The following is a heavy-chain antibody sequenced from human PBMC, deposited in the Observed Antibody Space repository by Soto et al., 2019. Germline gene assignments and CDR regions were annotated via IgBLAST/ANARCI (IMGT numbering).Heavy chain of an antibody. CDR3: VKECRGWHSRGFFDF. V-gene: IGHV3-23*01. J-gene: IGHJ3*01. Sequence: EVLLLESGGGFVQPGGSLRLSCAASGLTFSNYDMNWVRQAPGKGLEWVSVISATGGSAYYADSVKGRFTISRDNSKSTLYLQMNSLRAEDTAIYYCVKECRGWHSRGFFDFWGRGTTVTFSS. CDR2: ISATGGSA. CDR1: GLTFSNYD. D-gene: IGHD6-19*01.